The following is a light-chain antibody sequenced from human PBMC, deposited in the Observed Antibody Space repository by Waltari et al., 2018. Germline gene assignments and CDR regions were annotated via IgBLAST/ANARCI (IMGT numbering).Light chain of an antibody. Sequence: QPVLTQPPSSYASPGESARLTCTLPSDINVGSYNIYWYQQNPGSTPRYLLYYYSDSDKGQGSGVPSRFSGSKDASANTGILLISGLQSEDEADYYCMIWPSNAVVFGGGTKLTVL. V-gene: IGLV5-37*01. CDR3: MIWPSNAVV. J-gene: IGLJ2*01. CDR1: SDINVGSYN. CDR2: YYSDSDK.